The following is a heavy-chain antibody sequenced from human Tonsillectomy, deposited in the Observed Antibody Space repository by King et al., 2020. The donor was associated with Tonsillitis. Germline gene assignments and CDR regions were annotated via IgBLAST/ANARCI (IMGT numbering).Heavy chain of an antibody. V-gene: IGHV3-11*01. CDR1: GFTFSDYY. CDR2: ISGSGTTI. Sequence: VQLVESGGGLVKPGGSLRLSCAASGFTFSDYYMSWVRQAPGKGLEWRSYISGSGTTISYADSVRVRFTISRDNAKNSLYLQMISLRAKDTAVYYCAIDRGYWGTSDCYPLPGMDVWGQGTTVTVSS. J-gene: IGHJ6*02. D-gene: IGHD2-21*02. CDR3: AIDRGYWGTSDCYPLPGMDV.